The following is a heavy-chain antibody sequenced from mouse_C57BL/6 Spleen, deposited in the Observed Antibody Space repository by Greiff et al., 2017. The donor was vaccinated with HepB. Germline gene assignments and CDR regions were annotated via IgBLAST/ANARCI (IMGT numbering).Heavy chain of an antibody. CDR1: GFTFSDYY. CDR2: ISNGGGST. CDR3: AVSYDGYSNFDV. V-gene: IGHV5-12*01. D-gene: IGHD2-3*01. J-gene: IGHJ1*03. Sequence: DVQLVESGGGLVQPGGSLKLSCAASGFTFSDYYMYWVRQTPEKRLEWVAYISNGGGSTYYPDTVKGRFTISRDNAKNTLYLQMSRLKSEDTAMYYCAVSYDGYSNFDVWGTGTTVTVSS.